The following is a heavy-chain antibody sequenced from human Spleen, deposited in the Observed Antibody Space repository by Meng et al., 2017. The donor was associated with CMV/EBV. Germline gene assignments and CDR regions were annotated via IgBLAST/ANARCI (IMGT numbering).Heavy chain of an antibody. Sequence: QVTPQHWGEGLLKPSGTLSLTFAVYGGSFSGYYWSWIRQPPGKGLEWIGEINHSGSTNYNPSLKSRVTISVDTSKNQFSLKLSSVTAADTAVYYCARGRINWNYGIDYWGQGTLVTVSS. CDR2: INHSGST. CDR1: GGSFSGYY. J-gene: IGHJ4*02. CDR3: ARGRINWNYGIDY. D-gene: IGHD1-7*01. V-gene: IGHV4-34*01.